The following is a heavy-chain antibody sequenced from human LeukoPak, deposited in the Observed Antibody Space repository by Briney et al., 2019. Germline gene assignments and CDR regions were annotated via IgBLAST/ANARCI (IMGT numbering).Heavy chain of an antibody. D-gene: IGHD3-10*01. CDR3: ARDTEESYSGSGVGVFNI. Sequence: EASVKVSCKASGYKFTAYYIHWVRQGPGQGLEWMGWINPDSGGTDYPQKFQGRVTMTRDTSIGTVYMQLSRLRSDDTATYYCARDTEESYSGSGVGVFNIWGQGTMVTVSS. CDR1: GYKFTAYY. CDR2: INPDSGGT. V-gene: IGHV1-2*02. J-gene: IGHJ3*02.